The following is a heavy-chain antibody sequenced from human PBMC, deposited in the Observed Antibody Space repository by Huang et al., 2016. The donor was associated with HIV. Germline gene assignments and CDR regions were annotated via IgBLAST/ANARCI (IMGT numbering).Heavy chain of an antibody. J-gene: IGHJ5*02. V-gene: IGHV3-30*02. CDR3: AKDRTGWPRHGWFDP. Sequence: QVQLLQSGGGVVQPGGSLRLSCAASGFTFNTSGMHWVRQGPGKGAEWVEFIRSDISNTYYVDSVKGRFTISRDNSKSTLFLQMNSLRVEDTAIYYCAKDRTGWPRHGWFDPWGQGTLVTVSS. D-gene: IGHD7-27*01. CDR2: IRSDISNT. CDR1: GFTFNTSG.